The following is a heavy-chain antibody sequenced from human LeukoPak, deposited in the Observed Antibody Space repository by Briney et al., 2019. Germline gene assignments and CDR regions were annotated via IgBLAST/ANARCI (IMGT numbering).Heavy chain of an antibody. V-gene: IGHV4-59*01. J-gene: IGHJ6*02. CDR3: ARIYDSSGYYGSYGYYYGMDV. D-gene: IGHD3-22*01. CDR1: GGSISNYY. CDR2: IYFRGDT. Sequence: SETLSLTCTVSGGSISNYYWSWIRQPPGRGLEWIGYIYFRGDTKYNPSLKSRVTISVDTPKNQFSLKLSSVTAADTAVYYCARIYDSSGYYGSYGYYYGMDVWGQGTTVTVSS.